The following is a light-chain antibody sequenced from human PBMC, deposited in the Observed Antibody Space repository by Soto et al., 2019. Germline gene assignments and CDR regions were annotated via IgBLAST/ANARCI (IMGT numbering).Light chain of an antibody. Sequence: EIVLTQSPATQSESPGQRDTLSCRASQSVGSYLAWYQQKPGQAPRLLIYDASNRATGIPARFSGSGSGTEFTLTISSLQPDDFATYYCQHYTLYSASFGPGTKVDIK. CDR1: QSVGSY. V-gene: IGKV3-11*01. J-gene: IGKJ3*01. CDR2: DAS. CDR3: QHYTLYSAS.